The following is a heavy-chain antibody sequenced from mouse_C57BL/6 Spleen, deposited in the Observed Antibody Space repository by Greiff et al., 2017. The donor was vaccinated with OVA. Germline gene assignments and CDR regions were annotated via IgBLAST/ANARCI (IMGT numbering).Heavy chain of an antibody. CDR3: ARGGSGTGAMDY. CDR1: GYTFTSYW. CDR2: LDPSDSYT. D-gene: IGHD4-1*01. Sequence: QVQLQQPGAELVMPGASVKLSCKASGYTFTSYWMHWVKQRPGQGLEWIGELDPSDSYTNYNQKFKGKSTLTVDKSSSTAYMQLSSLTSEDSAVYYCARGGSGTGAMDYWGQGTSVTVSS. V-gene: IGHV1-69*01. J-gene: IGHJ4*01.